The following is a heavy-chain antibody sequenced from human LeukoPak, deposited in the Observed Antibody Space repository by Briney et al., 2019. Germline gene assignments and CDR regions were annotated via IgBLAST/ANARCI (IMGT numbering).Heavy chain of an antibody. V-gene: IGHV4-38-2*01. CDR2: IYHSGST. J-gene: IGHJ5*02. Sequence: SETLSLTCAVSGYSISSGDYWGWIRQPPGKGLEWIGSIYHSGSTRYNPSLRSRVTISADTSKNQFSLKLSSVTAADTAVYYCARNTTEVVTAKWFDPWGQGTLVTVSS. CDR3: ARNTTEVVTAKWFDP. D-gene: IGHD2-21*02. CDR1: GYSISSGDY.